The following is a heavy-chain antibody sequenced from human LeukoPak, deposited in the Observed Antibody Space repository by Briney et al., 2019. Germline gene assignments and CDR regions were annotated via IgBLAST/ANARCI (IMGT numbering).Heavy chain of an antibody. D-gene: IGHD1-1*01. CDR2: ISSSGSTI. CDR1: GFTFSTYE. V-gene: IGHV3-48*03. Sequence: GGSLRLSCAASGFTFSTYEMNWVRQAPGKGLEWVSYISSSGSTIYYADSVKGRFTISRDNANNSLYLQMNSLRAEDTAVYYCARRSVRAVQLERRTVRDYYMDVWGKGTTVTVSS. J-gene: IGHJ6*03. CDR3: ARRSVRAVQLERRTVRDYYMDV.